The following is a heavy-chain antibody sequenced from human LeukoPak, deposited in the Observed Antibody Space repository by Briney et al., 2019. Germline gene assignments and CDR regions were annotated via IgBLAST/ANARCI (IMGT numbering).Heavy chain of an antibody. V-gene: IGHV4-39*01. CDR1: GGSISSSSYY. D-gene: IGHD3-10*01. J-gene: IGHJ4*02. CDR2: IYYSGTT. CDR3: ARQAYYYGSGSYTYFDY. Sequence: KPPETLSLTCTVSGGSISSSSYYWGWIRQPPGKGLEWFGSIYYSGTTYYTPSLRSRVTISVDTSKNQFSLKLSSVTAADTAVYYCARQAYYYGSGSYTYFDYWGQGTLVTVSS.